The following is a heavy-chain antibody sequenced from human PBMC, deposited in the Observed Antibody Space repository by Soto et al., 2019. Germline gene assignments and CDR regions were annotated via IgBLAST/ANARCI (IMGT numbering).Heavy chain of an antibody. CDR2: ISYDGSNK. CDR3: AKDLGDSSGYYYYYYGMDV. V-gene: IGHV3-30*18. D-gene: IGHD3-22*01. Sequence: QVQLVESGGGVVQPGRSLRLSCAASGFTFSSYGMHWVRQAPGKGLEWVAVISYDGSNKYYADSVKGRFTISRDNSKNTLYLQMNSLIAEDAAVYYCAKDLGDSSGYYYYYYGMDVWGQGTTVTVSS. CDR1: GFTFSSYG. J-gene: IGHJ6*02.